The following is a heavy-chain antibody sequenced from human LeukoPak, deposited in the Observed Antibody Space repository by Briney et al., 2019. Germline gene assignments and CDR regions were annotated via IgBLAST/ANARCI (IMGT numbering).Heavy chain of an antibody. CDR1: GGSIIDSRYY. CDR3: ATVAYYGSGSPSDY. V-gene: IGHV4-30-4*02. Sequence: PSETLSLTCTVSGGSIIDSRYYWGWIRQPPGKGLEWIGYIYYSGSTYYNPSLKSRVTISVDTSKNQFSLKLSSVTAADTAVYYCATVAYYGSGSPSDYWGQGTLVTVSS. J-gene: IGHJ4*02. CDR2: IYYSGST. D-gene: IGHD3-10*01.